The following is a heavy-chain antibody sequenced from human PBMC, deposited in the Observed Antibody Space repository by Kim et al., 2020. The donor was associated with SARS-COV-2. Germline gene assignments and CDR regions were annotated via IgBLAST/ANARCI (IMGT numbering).Heavy chain of an antibody. Sequence: PVKGRFPISRDDSKNTLYLQMNSLKTEDTAVYYCTTDDMVLLWVDAPLHSWGQGTLVTVSS. CDR3: TTDDMVLLWVDAPLHS. J-gene: IGHJ5*02. V-gene: IGHV3-15*01. D-gene: IGHD2-8*02.